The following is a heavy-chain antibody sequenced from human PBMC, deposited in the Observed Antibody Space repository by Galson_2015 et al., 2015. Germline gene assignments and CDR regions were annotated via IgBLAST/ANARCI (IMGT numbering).Heavy chain of an antibody. D-gene: IGHD2-15*01. Sequence: SLRLSCAASGFTFDDYAMHWVRQAPGKGLEWVSGISWNSGSIGYADSVKGRFTISRDNAKNSLYLQMNSLRAEDTAVYYCARVNSCSGGSCQGSVREDYMDVWGKGTTVTVSS. CDR3: ARVNSCSGGSCQGSVREDYMDV. CDR2: ISWNSGSI. J-gene: IGHJ6*03. CDR1: GFTFDDYA. V-gene: IGHV3-9*01.